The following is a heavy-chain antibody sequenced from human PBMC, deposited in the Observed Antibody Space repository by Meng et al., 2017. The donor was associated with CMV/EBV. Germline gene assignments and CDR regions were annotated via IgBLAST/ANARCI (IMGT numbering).Heavy chain of an antibody. D-gene: IGHD6-13*01. CDR3: SRDLRGGSWKGGMDV. CDR1: GFTFSSYW. CDR2: INSDGSST. Sequence: GGSLRLSCAASGFTFSSYWMHWVRQAPGKGLVWVSRINSDGSSTSYADSVKGRFTISRDNAKNTLYLQMNSLRAEDTALYYCSRDLRGGSWKGGMDVWGQGTTVTVSS. J-gene: IGHJ6*02. V-gene: IGHV3-74*01.